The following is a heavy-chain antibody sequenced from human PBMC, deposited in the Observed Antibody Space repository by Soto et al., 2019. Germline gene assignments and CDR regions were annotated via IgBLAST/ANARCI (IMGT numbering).Heavy chain of an antibody. CDR1: GGTFRSYT. CDR2: IIPILGIA. D-gene: IGHD6-6*01. J-gene: IGHJ6*03. Sequence: SVKVFCKASGGTFRSYTISWVRQAPGRGLEWMGRIIPILGIANYAQKFQGRVTITADKSTSTAYMELSSLRSEDTAVYYCAREAQQLVYYYYYMDVWGKGTTVTVSS. CDR3: AREAQQLVYYYYYMDV. V-gene: IGHV1-69*04.